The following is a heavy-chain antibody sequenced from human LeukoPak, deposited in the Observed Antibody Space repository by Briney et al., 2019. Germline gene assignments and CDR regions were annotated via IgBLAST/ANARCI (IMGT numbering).Heavy chain of an antibody. CDR3: ARDGVVAINWFDP. V-gene: IGHV4-38-2*02. D-gene: IGHD3-22*01. J-gene: IGHJ5*02. Sequence: SETLSLTCTVSGYSISSGYYWGWIRQPPGKGLEWIGSIYHSGSTYYNPSLKSRVTISVDTSKNQFSLKLSSVTAADTAVYYCARDGVVAINWFDPWGQGTLITVSS. CDR1: GYSISSGYY. CDR2: IYHSGST.